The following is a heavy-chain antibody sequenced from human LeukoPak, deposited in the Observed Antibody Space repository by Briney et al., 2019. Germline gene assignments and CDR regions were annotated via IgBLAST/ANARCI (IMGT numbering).Heavy chain of an antibody. CDR2: ISSSSSYI. Sequence: GGSLTLSCAASGFTFSSYSMNWVRQAPGKGLEWVSSISSSSSYIYYADSVKGRFTISRDNAKNSLYLQMNSLRAEDTAVYYCARYSSGWRSPFDYWGQGTLVPVSS. CDR3: ARYSSGWRSPFDY. D-gene: IGHD6-19*01. V-gene: IGHV3-21*01. J-gene: IGHJ4*02. CDR1: GFTFSSYS.